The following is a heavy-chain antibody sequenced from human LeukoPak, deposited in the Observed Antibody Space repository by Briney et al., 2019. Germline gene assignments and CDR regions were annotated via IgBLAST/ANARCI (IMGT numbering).Heavy chain of an antibody. CDR1: GFTFSNSG. J-gene: IGHJ3*02. Sequence: GRSLRLSCAASGFTFSNSGIHWVRQAPGKGLEWVAVISYDGSNKYYADSVKGRFTLSRDNSRNTLYLQMNSLRAEDTAVYYCAKGYSGYDYAFDIWGQGTRVTVSS. V-gene: IGHV3-30*18. CDR3: AKGYSGYDYAFDI. CDR2: ISYDGSNK. D-gene: IGHD5-12*01.